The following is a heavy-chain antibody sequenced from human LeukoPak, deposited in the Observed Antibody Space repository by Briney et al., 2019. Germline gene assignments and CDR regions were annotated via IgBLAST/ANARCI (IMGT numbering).Heavy chain of an antibody. CDR2: IYYSGST. V-gene: IGHV4-59*01. CDR1: GGSTSSYY. CDR3: ARDTGYDILTGFHDAFDI. J-gene: IGHJ3*02. Sequence: SETLSLTCTVSGGSTSSYYWSWIRQPPGKGLEWIGYIYYSGSTNYNPSLKSRVTISVDTSKNQFSLKLSSVTAADTAVYYCARDTGYDILTGFHDAFDIWGQGTMVAVSS. D-gene: IGHD3-9*01.